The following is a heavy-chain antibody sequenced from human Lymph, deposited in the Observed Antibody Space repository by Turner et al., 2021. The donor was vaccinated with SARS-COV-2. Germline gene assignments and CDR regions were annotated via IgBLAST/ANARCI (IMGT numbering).Heavy chain of an antibody. Sequence: QVQLVQSGAEVKKPGASVKVSCKASGYTFTSYYMHWVRQAPGQGLEGMGIINPNGDRRSYAQKVQGRVTMTRDTSTSTGYMELSSLRSEDTAVYYCARVGPGGFDYWGQGTPVTVSS. CDR2: INPNGDRR. J-gene: IGHJ4*02. CDR1: GYTFTSYY. CDR3: ARVGPGGFDY. V-gene: IGHV1-46*01. D-gene: IGHD2-15*01.